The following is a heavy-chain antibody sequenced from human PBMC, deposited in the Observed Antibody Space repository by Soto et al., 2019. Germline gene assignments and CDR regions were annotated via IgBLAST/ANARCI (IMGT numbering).Heavy chain of an antibody. CDR3: ARIMPVAGADAFDF. V-gene: IGHV5-51*01. CDR1: GYSFPNFW. CDR2: VYPGDSDT. J-gene: IGHJ3*01. D-gene: IGHD6-19*01. Sequence: EVQLVQSGAEVKKPGESLKISCKGSGYSFPNFWIVWVRQVPGRGLEWMGIVYPGDSDTRYSPSFQGQVTISADKSISTAYLQWSSLKASDSAIYYCARIMPVAGADAFDFWGQGTMVTVSS.